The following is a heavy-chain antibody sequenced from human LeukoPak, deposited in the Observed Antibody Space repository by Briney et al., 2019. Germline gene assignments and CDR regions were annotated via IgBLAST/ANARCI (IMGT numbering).Heavy chain of an antibody. CDR3: VRGGRLMDQPLDY. Sequence: TGGSLRLSCEVSGINFRKYWMTWVRQAPGKGLEWVAYIKHDGSDKKYVDSVKGRFTISRDNAENSLFLQMDNLRAEDAAVYYCVRGGRLMDQPLDYWGQGTLVTVSS. CDR2: IKHDGSDK. CDR1: GINFRKYW. J-gene: IGHJ4*02. V-gene: IGHV3-7*01. D-gene: IGHD6-25*01.